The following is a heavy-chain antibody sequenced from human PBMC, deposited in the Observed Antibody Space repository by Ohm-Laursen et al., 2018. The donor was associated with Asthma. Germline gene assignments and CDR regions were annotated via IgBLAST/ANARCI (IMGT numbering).Heavy chain of an antibody. Sequence: SLRLSCTASGFTFRSYAMHWVRQAPGKGLVWVSRINSDVSDTTYADSVKGRFTISRDNAKNTLYLQMNSLRAEDTAVYFCARDPLRSSGTYWGGNYFSYGMDVWGQGTTVTVSS. J-gene: IGHJ6*02. CDR3: ARDPLRSSGTYWGGNYFSYGMDV. D-gene: IGHD1-26*01. V-gene: IGHV3-74*01. CDR1: GFTFRSYA. CDR2: INSDVSDT.